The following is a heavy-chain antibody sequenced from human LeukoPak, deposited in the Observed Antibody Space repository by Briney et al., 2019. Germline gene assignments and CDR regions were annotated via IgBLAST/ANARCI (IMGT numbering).Heavy chain of an antibody. Sequence: AGGSLRLSCAASGFTFSSYAMSWVRQAPGKGLEWVSAISGSGGSTYYADSVKGRFTISRDYAKKSLSLQMNSLGTEDTAFYYCAKSRDDGTGYYYDYWGQGVLVTVAS. D-gene: IGHD3-9*01. CDR3: AKSRDDGTGYYYDY. CDR1: GFTFSSYA. V-gene: IGHV3-23*01. J-gene: IGHJ4*02. CDR2: ISGSGGST.